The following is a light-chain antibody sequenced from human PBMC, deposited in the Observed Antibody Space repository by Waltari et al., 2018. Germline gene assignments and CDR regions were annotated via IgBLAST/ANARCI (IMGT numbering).Light chain of an antibody. CDR2: VNSDGSH. Sequence: QLVLTQSPSASASLGASVKLTCTLSSGHTTNLLAWLQQKPEKGPRYLMKVNSDGSHNKGVEIPDRFSGSSSGAERYLTISSLQSEDEADYYCQTGGHGTWVFGGGTRLTVL. CDR3: QTGGHGTWV. J-gene: IGLJ3*02. V-gene: IGLV4-69*01. CDR1: SGHTTNL.